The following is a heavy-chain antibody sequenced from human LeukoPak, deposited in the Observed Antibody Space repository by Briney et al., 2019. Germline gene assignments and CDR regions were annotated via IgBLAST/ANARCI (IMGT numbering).Heavy chain of an antibody. CDR1: GYTFTTYA. D-gene: IGHD5-24*01. Sequence: GASVRVSSTASGYTFTTYAMNWVRPAPGQGLEWMGWISAYNGNTNYAQKLQGRVTMTTDTSTSTAYMELRSLRSDDTAVYYCARDLEDGYNNFDYWGQGTLVTVSS. CDR2: ISAYNGNT. CDR3: ARDLEDGYNNFDY. J-gene: IGHJ4*02. V-gene: IGHV1-18*01.